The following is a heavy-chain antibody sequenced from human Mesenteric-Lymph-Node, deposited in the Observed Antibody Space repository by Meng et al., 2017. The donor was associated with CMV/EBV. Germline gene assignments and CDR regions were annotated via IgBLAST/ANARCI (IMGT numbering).Heavy chain of an antibody. CDR1: GFPLSTYV. Sequence: SLSLSCAASGFPLSTYVMSWVRQAPGKGLGWVSSISGSGAGTFYADSVKGRFSVSRENSKNMLYLQMNSLRAEDTAVYYCVKVAGGGWGQGTLVTVSS. J-gene: IGHJ4*02. CDR3: VKVAGGG. CDR2: ISGSGAGT. V-gene: IGHV3-23*01.